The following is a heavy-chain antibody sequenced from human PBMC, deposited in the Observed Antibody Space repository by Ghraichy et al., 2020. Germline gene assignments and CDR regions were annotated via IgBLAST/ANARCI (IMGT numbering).Heavy chain of an antibody. D-gene: IGHD3/OR15-3a*01. Sequence: GGSLRLSCSASGFTFSTCAMNWVRQAPGKGLEWVSVISGSGDSTYYADSVKGRFTISRDNSKNTLYLQMSSLRAEDTAVYYCAKMTSHDFWTGFFYFEYWGVGAVITVTS. CDR3: AKMTSHDFWTGFFYFEY. CDR2: ISGSGDST. CDR1: GFTFSTCA. J-gene: IGHJ4*02. V-gene: IGHV3-23*01.